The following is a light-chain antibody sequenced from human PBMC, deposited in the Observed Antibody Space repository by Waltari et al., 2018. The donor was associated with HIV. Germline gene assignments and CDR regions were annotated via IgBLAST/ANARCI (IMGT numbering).Light chain of an antibody. CDR1: NTDIGGYDY. V-gene: IGLV2-11*01. J-gene: IGLJ1*01. Sequence: QSALTQPRSVSGSPGQSVTISCTGSNTDIGGYDYVSWYQQHPDKAPKLIIYDVSKRSPEVPDRFSGSKSGDTAYLTISGLQDDDEADYYCQSYDSSLSGSLFGTGTKVTVL. CDR2: DVS. CDR3: QSYDSSLSGSL.